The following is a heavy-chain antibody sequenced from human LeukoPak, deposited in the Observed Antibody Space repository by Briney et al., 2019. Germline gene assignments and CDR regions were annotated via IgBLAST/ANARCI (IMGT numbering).Heavy chain of an antibody. CDR1: GYTFTSYG. J-gene: IGHJ5*02. D-gene: IGHD2-2*01. V-gene: IGHV1-18*01. CDR3: AREYCSSTSCYAGNWFDP. CDR2: ISAYNGNT. Sequence: GASVKVSCKASGYTFTSYGVSWVRQAPGQGLEWMGWISAYNGNTNYAQKLQGRVTMTTDTSTSTAYMELRSLRSDDTAVYCCAREYCSSTSCYAGNWFDPWGQGPLVTVSS.